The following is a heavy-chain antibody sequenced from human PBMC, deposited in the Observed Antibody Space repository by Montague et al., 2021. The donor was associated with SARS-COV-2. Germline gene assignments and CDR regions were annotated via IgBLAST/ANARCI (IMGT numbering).Heavy chain of an antibody. Sequence: SETLSLTSTVSGGSITNNIDYWAWIRQPPGKGLEWIGSIYYTGNTYYXRCLKSRVTISVVTSKNHFTLKLSSVTAAETAVYYCARLKRYFDSSGSPSAFDFWGQGTKVTVSS. V-gene: IGHV4-39*02. CDR2: IYYTGNT. CDR3: ARLKRYFDSSGSPSAFDF. J-gene: IGHJ3*01. CDR1: GGSITNNIDY. D-gene: IGHD3-22*01.